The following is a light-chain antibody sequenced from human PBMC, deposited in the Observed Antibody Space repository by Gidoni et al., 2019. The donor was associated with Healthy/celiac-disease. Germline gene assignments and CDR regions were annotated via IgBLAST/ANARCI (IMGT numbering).Light chain of an antibody. CDR1: NIGSKS. CDR3: QVWDRSSDNPVV. CDR2: DDS. Sequence: SYVLTQPPSVSVAPGQTARITCGGNNIGSKSVHWYQQKQGQAPVLVVYDDSDRPSVSTERFSGSNSGNTATLTIRRVEAGDEADYYCQVWDRSSDNPVVFGGGTKLTVL. J-gene: IGLJ2*01. V-gene: IGLV3-21*02.